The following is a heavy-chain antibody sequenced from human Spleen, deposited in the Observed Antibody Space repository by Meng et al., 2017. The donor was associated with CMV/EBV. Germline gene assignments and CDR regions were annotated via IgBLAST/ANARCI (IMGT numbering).Heavy chain of an antibody. CDR3: ARGGLQLVRGPFDF. J-gene: IGHJ4*02. CDR1: GYTFIDYY. Sequence: ASVKVSCKASGYTFIDYYIHWVRQAPGQGLEWMTWINPNSGYTDNAQKFQGRVTITRDTSISTVYMELSGLRSDDTAVYYCARGGLQLVRGPFDFWGQGTLVTSP. CDR2: INPNSGYT. V-gene: IGHV1-2*02. D-gene: IGHD4-11*01.